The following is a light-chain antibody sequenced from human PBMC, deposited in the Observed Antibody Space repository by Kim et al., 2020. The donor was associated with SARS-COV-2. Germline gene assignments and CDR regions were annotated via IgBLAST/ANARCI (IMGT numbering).Light chain of an antibody. CDR3: NSRDSSGPVV. V-gene: IGLV3-19*01. Sequence: SYELTQDPAVSVALGQTVRITCQGDSLRSYYASWYQQKPGQAPVLVIYGKNNRPSGIPDRFSGSSSGNRASLTITGAQAEDEADYYCNSRDSSGPVVFGGGTQLTVL. CDR1: SLRSYY. CDR2: GKN. J-gene: IGLJ2*01.